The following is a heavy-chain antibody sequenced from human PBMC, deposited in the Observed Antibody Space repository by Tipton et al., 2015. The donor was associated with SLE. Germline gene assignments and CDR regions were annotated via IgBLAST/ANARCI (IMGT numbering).Heavy chain of an antibody. J-gene: IGHJ4*02. V-gene: IGHV4-39*07. CDR2: IHYSGRT. CDR1: GDSISGSSYY. CDR3: ARGYYDMWSGHYYFDY. Sequence: TLSLTCTVSGDSISGSSYYWGWIRQSPGKGLEWIGSIHYSGRTNDNPSLMSRVTISVDTSKNQFSLKLSSVTAADTADYYCARGYYDMWSGHYYFDYWGQGTLVTVSS. D-gene: IGHD3-3*01.